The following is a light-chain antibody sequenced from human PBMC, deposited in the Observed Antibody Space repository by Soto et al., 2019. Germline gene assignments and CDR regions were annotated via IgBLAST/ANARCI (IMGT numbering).Light chain of an antibody. Sequence: EIQMTQSPSSLSASVGDRVTITCRASQSISRYLNWYQLKPGKAPQLLIYGISSLQSGVPSRFSGSGSGTDFTLTISSLQPEDFATYYCQQSSSVPWTFGQGTKVEIK. J-gene: IGKJ1*01. CDR2: GIS. CDR1: QSISRY. V-gene: IGKV1-39*01. CDR3: QQSSSVPWT.